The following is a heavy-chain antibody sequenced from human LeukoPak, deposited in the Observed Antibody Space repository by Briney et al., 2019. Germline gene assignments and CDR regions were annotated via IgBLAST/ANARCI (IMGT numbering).Heavy chain of an antibody. J-gene: IGHJ3*02. CDR2: ISSSSSYI. CDR1: GFTFSSYW. D-gene: IGHD1-26*01. CDR3: AKDLSFKGSYPSGDAFDI. Sequence: GGSLRLSCAASGFTFSSYWMNWVRQAPGKGLEWVSSISSSSSYIYYADSVKGRFTISRDNAKNSLYLQMNSLRAEDTAVYYCAKDLSFKGSYPSGDAFDIWGQGTMVTVSS. V-gene: IGHV3-21*04.